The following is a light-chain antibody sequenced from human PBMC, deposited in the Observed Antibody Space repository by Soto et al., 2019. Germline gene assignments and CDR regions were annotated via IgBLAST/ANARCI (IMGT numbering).Light chain of an antibody. CDR3: ASWDYSLSGVL. CDR1: SSNIGTND. Sequence: QSVLTQPPSASGTPGQRVTISCSGSSSNIGTNDAFWYQQLPGTAPKLLIYRSNHRPSGVPDRFSGSKSGTAASLAISGLRSDDEADYYCASWDYSLSGVLFGGGTKLTVL. J-gene: IGLJ2*01. CDR2: RSN. V-gene: IGLV1-47*01.